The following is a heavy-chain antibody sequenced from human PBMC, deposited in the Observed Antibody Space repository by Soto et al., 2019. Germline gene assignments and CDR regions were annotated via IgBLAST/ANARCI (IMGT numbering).Heavy chain of an antibody. V-gene: IGHV3-30*18. CDR1: RFISSTCG. J-gene: IGHJ4*02. CDR3: AKVSYYDHRGYFDF. CDR2: ISSDGSKK. Sequence: GGSLRLSCAASRFISSTCGMHWVRQVPGKGLEWVAVISSDGSKKYYADSVKGRFTISRDNSKNTVYLQMNSLRAEDTAEYYCAKVSYYDHRGYFDFWGQGTLVTVSS. D-gene: IGHD3-22*01.